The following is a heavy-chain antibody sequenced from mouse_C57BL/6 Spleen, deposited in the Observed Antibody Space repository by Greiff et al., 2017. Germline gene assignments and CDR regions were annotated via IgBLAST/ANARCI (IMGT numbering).Heavy chain of an antibody. CDR3: ARRDGSSHYAMDY. J-gene: IGHJ4*01. Sequence: QVQLQQSGAELVMPGASVKLSCKASGYTFTSYWMHWVKQRPGQGLEWIGEIDPSDSYTNYNQKFKGKSTLTVDKSSSTAYMQLSSLTSEDSAVYYCARRDGSSHYAMDYWGQGTSVTVSS. V-gene: IGHV1-69*01. D-gene: IGHD1-1*01. CDR1: GYTFTSYW. CDR2: IDPSDSYT.